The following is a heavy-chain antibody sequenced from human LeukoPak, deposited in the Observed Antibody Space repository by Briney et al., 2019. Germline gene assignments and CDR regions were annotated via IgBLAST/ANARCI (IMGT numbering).Heavy chain of an antibody. V-gene: IGHV6-1*01. D-gene: IGHD1-26*01. CDR3: EGGGGVGAIHNVFDY. CDR2: TYYRSKWYN. Sequence: SQTLSLTCAISGDSVSSNSAAWNWIRQSPSRGLEWLGRTYYRSKWYNDYAVSVKSRITINPDTSKNQFSLQLNSVTPEDTAVYYGEGGGGVGAIHNVFDYWGQGTLVTVSS. J-gene: IGHJ4*02. CDR1: GDSVSSNSAA.